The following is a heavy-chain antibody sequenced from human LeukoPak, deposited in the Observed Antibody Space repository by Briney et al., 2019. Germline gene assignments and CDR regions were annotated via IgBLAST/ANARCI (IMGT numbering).Heavy chain of an antibody. Sequence: GGSLRLSCAASGFTFSSYWMSWVRQAPGKGLEWVANIKQDGSEKYYVDSVEGRFTISRDNAKNSLYLQMNSLRAEDTAVYYCAKGLGYSYGYVDYYYYMDVWGKGTTVTVSS. CDR2: IKQDGSEK. CDR3: AKGLGYSYGYVDYYYYMDV. D-gene: IGHD5-18*01. V-gene: IGHV3-7*01. CDR1: GFTFSSYW. J-gene: IGHJ6*03.